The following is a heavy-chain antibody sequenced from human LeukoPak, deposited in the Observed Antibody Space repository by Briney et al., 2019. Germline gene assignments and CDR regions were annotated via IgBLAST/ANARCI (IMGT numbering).Heavy chain of an antibody. J-gene: IGHJ4*02. CDR1: GFTFDDYA. V-gene: IGHV3-9*03. CDR3: AKEGYSYGYLGY. D-gene: IGHD5-18*01. CDR2: ISWNSGSI. Sequence: GGSLRLSCAASGFTFDDYAMHWVRQAPGKGLEWVSGISWNSGSIGYADSVKGRFTISRDNAKNSLYLQMNSLRAEDMALYYCAKEGYSYGYLGYWGQGTLVTVSS.